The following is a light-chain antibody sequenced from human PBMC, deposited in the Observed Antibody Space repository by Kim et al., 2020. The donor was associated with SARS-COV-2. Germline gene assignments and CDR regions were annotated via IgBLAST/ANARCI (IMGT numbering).Light chain of an antibody. V-gene: IGKV3-15*01. Sequence: IVVTQSPGTLSLSPGERVTLSCRASQSVSFNLAWYQQQPGQAPRLLIYGASIRATGIPARFTGSGSGTDFTLTISSLQSEDFAVYYCQVFNDWPPMYTFGPGTKLEI. CDR3: QVFNDWPPMYT. J-gene: IGKJ2*01. CDR1: QSVSFN. CDR2: GAS.